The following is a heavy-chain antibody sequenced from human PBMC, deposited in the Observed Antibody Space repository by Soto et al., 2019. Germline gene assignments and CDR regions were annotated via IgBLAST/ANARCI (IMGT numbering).Heavy chain of an antibody. V-gene: IGHV3-33*01. CDR3: ARDRSGGYDFWSGESGMDV. CDR2: IWYDGSNK. J-gene: IGHJ6*02. Sequence: PGGSLRLSCAASGFTFSNYGMHWVRQAPGKGLEWVAIIWYDGSNKYFADSVKGRFTISRDNAKNSLYLQMNSLRAEDTAVYYCARDRSGGYDFWSGESGMDVWGQGTTVTVSS. D-gene: IGHD3-3*01. CDR1: GFTFSNYG.